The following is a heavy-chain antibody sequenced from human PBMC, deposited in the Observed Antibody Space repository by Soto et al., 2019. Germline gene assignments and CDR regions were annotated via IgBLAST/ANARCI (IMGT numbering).Heavy chain of an antibody. J-gene: IGHJ4*02. V-gene: IGHV1-24*01. CDR1: GYTLTELS. Sequence: ASVKVSCKVSGYTLTELSIHWVRQAPGEGLEWMGGFDLENGETIYAQRFQGRVTMTEESSADTPYMELNSLRAEDTAVYYCARDLGYYFDYWGQGTLVTVSS. CDR3: ARDLGYYFDY. CDR2: FDLENGET.